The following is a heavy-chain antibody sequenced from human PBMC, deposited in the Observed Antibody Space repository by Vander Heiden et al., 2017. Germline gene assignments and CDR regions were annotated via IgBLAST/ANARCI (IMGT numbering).Heavy chain of an antibody. CDR1: GLTISGYA. V-gene: IGHV3-23*01. J-gene: IGHJ4*02. CDR3: AKANLRGYYLTTFDY. Sequence: EVQLLESGGGLVQPGGSLRLPCAASGLTISGYAMRWVRQAPGKGLEWVSAISGSGGSTYYADSVKGRFTISRDNSKNTLYLQMNSLRAEDTAVYYCAKANLRGYYLTTFDYWGQGTLVTVSS. CDR2: ISGSGGST. D-gene: IGHD3-22*01.